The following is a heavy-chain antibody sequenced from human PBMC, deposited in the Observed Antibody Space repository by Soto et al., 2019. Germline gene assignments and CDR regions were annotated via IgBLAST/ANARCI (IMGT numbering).Heavy chain of an antibody. CDR3: ARGSRGGDADWFDP. Sequence: QVQLVQSGAEVKKPGASVKVSCKASGYNFTSYAMHWVRQAPGQSLEWMGWINAGNGNTKYSQKFQGRVTITRDTSGSPAFMEPSRARSEDTAVYYCARGSRGGDADWFDPWGQGTLVTVSS. V-gene: IGHV1-3*01. D-gene: IGHD2-21*02. J-gene: IGHJ5*02. CDR1: GYNFTSYA. CDR2: INAGNGNT.